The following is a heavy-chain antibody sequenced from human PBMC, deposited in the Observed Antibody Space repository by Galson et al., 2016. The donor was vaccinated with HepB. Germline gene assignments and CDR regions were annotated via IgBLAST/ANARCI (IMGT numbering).Heavy chain of an antibody. CDR3: ARRHNGFNSGEDYFDF. CDR2: IYPGDSAT. D-gene: IGHD4-23*01. J-gene: IGHJ4*02. V-gene: IGHV5-51*01. Sequence: QSGAEVKKPGDSLRISCQGSGYSFTTYWIVWVRQMPGKGLEWMGIIYPGDSATTFSPSFQGQVTISVDKSISTAYLQWSSLRASDTAMYYCARRHNGFNSGEDYFDFWGQGTLVTVSS. CDR1: GYSFTTYW.